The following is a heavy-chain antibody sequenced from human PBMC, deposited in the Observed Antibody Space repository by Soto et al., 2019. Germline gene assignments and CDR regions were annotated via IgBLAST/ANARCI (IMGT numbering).Heavy chain of an antibody. D-gene: IGHD3-22*01. Sequence: QVQLVQSGAEVKKPGSSVKVSCKASGGTFSNYGISWVRQAPGQGPEWLGGIIPLFGTANYAQRFQGRVTITADESTSTAYMELSSLRSEDTAVYYCARPRSYYYDSSAERAFDIWGQGTMLTVSS. CDR2: IIPLFGTA. CDR1: GGTFSNYG. V-gene: IGHV1-69*01. CDR3: ARPRSYYYDSSAERAFDI. J-gene: IGHJ3*02.